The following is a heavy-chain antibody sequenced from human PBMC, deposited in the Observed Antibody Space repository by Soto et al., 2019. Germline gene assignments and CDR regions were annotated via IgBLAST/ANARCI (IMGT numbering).Heavy chain of an antibody. CDR2: INPNLGST. CDR1: GYTFTSYY. V-gene: IGHV1-46*01. CDR3: ARDKGAGASYHFDY. J-gene: IGHJ4*02. D-gene: IGHD1-26*01. Sequence: QVQLVQSGAEVKKPGASVKVSCTASGYTFTSYYMHWVRQAPGQGLEWMGIINPNLGSTTYAQKFQGKVTMTRDTSTTTFYMELSSLRSEDTAMYYCARDKGAGASYHFDYWGQGTLLSVSS.